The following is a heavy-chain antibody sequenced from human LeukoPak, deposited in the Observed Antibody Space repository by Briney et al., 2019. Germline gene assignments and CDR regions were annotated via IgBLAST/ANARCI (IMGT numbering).Heavy chain of an antibody. CDR3: ARRQGYCSGGSCRDPRNWYFDL. D-gene: IGHD2-15*01. J-gene: IGHJ2*01. CDR2: IYTSGST. CDR1: GGSISSGSYY. V-gene: IGHV4-61*02. Sequence: SQTLSLTCTVSGGSISSGSYYWSWIRQPAGKGLEWIGRIYTSGSTNYNPSLKSRVTISVDTSKNQFSLKLSSVTAADTAVYYCARRQGYCSGGSCRDPRNWYFDLWGRGTLVTVSS.